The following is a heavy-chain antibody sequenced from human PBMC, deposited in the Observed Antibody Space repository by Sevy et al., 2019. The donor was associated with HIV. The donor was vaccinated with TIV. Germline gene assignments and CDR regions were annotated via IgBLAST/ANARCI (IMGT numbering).Heavy chain of an antibody. Sequence: GGSLRLSCAASGFTFSNYGMHWVRQAPGKGLEWVAVIWNDGSNKYYADYVKGRFTISRDNSKNTLYLQMNSLRVEDTAVYFCARGGDFNDRSAKRDFDYRGQGTLVTVSS. CDR1: GFTFSNYG. D-gene: IGHD3-22*01. V-gene: IGHV3-33*01. CDR2: IWNDGSNK. CDR3: ARGGDFNDRSAKRDFDY. J-gene: IGHJ4*02.